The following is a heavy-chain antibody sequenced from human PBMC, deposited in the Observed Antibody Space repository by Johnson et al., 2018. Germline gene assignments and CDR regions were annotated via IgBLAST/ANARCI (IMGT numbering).Heavy chain of an antibody. CDR1: GFTFRTYA. J-gene: IGHJ6*04. Sequence: VQLQESGGGLVQPGGSLRLSCAASGFTFRTYAMNWVRQAPGKGLEWVSSISSSGRSTHYADFVKGRFPISRDNSKNTLYLQMNSLRAEDTAIYYLAKNIRGGYNDGMDVGGKGTTVTVAS. CDR3: AKNIRGGYNDGMDV. V-gene: IGHV3-23*01. CDR2: ISSSGRST. D-gene: IGHD1/OR15-1a*01.